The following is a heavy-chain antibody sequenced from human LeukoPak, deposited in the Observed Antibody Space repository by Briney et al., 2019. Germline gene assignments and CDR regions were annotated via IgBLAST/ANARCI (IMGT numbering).Heavy chain of an antibody. CDR2: IWYDEDAK. Sequence: GGALRLSCAASGFTFSDCHIHWVRQAPGKGLDWVALIWYDEDAKFYADSVKGRFTISRDNSKDTLYLQMNSLGVEDTAVYYCARERGGDAFDIWGQGTMVTVSS. CDR3: ARERGGDAFDI. CDR1: GFTFSDCH. D-gene: IGHD2-15*01. J-gene: IGHJ3*02. V-gene: IGHV3-33*01.